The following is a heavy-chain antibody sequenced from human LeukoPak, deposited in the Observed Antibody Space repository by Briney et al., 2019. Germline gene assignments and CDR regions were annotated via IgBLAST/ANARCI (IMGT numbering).Heavy chain of an antibody. Sequence: PSETLSLTCAVYGGSFSGYYWSWIRQPPGKGLEWIGEINHSGSTNYNPSLKSRVTISVDTSKNQFSLKLSSVTAADTAVYYCARAQPYDFRSGYTFDYWGQGTLVTVSS. V-gene: IGHV4-34*01. CDR3: ARAQPYDFRSGYTFDY. CDR2: INHSGST. CDR1: GGSFSGYY. J-gene: IGHJ4*02. D-gene: IGHD3-3*01.